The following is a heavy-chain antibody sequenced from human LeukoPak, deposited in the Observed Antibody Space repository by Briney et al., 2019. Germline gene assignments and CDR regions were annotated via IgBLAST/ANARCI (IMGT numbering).Heavy chain of an antibody. Sequence: ASVKVSCKASGYTFTCYYMHWVRQAPGQGLEWMGWINPNSGGTNYAQKFQGRVTMTRDTSISTAYMELSRLRSDDTAVYYCAFSSGSYYINFDYWGQGTLVTVSS. J-gene: IGHJ4*02. D-gene: IGHD3-10*01. V-gene: IGHV1-2*02. CDR1: GYTFTCYY. CDR3: AFSSGSYYINFDY. CDR2: INPNSGGT.